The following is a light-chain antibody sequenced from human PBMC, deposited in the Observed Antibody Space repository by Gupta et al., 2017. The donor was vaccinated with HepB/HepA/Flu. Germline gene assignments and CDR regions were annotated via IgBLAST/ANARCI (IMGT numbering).Light chain of an antibody. Sequence: DILMTQSPDSLAVSLGERATINSKSSQSILYSSNNKNYLAWYQQKPGQPPKLLIYWASTRESGVPDRFSGSGSGTDFTLTIGSVQAEDGAVYYWMQYESTPQTFGQGTKVEIK. CDR3: MQYESTPQT. V-gene: IGKV4-1*01. CDR1: QSILYSSNNKNY. J-gene: IGKJ1*01. CDR2: WAS.